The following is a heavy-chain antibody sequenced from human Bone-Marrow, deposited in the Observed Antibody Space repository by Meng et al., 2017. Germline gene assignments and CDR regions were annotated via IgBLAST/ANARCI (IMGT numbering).Heavy chain of an antibody. J-gene: IGHJ3*02. D-gene: IGHD3-10*01. V-gene: IGHV3-53*04. CDR3: ASGGSGSYFDAFDI. CDR2: IYSGGST. Sequence: GESLKISCAASGFTVSSNYMSWVRQAPGKGLEWVSVIYSGGSTYYADSVKGRFTISRHNSKNTLYLQMNSLRAEDTAVYYCASGGSGSYFDAFDIWGQGTMVTVSS. CDR1: GFTVSSNY.